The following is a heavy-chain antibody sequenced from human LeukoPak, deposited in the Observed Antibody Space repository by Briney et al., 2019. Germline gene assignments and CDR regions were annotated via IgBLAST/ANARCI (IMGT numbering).Heavy chain of an antibody. CDR1: GYTFTNYY. CDR2: INPTYGST. V-gene: IGHV1-46*01. J-gene: IGHJ4*02. Sequence: ASVKVSCKASGYTFTNYYMHWVRQAPGQGPEWMGIINPTYGSTNYAQKFQGRVTMTRDTSTSTVYMELSSLRSEDTAVYYCARYYSGWYYFDYWGQGTLVTVSS. D-gene: IGHD6-19*01. CDR3: ARYYSGWYYFDY.